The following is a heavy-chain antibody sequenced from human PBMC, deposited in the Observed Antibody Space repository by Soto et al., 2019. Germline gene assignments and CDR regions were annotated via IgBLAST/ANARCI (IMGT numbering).Heavy chain of an antibody. V-gene: IGHV6-1*01. J-gene: IGHJ6*02. CDR3: EGVAPFRGMDR. D-gene: IGHD2-21*01. CDR1: GNSVSSNSAA. Sequence: SQTLSLTCVISGNSVSSNSAAWIWVRQSPSRGLEWLGRTYYRSKWYNDYALSVKSRITINPDTSKNQFSLHLDSVIPEDTDVFYCEGVAPFRGMDRWGQGTP. CDR2: TYYRSKWYN.